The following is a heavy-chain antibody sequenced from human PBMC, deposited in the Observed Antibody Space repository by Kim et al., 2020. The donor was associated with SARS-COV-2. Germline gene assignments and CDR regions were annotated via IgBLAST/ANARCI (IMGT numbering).Heavy chain of an antibody. CDR2: IYSGGST. V-gene: IGHV3-66*02. Sequence: GGSLRLSCAASGFTVSSNYMSWVRQAPGKGLEWVSVIYSGGSTYYADSVKGRFTISRDNSKNTLYLQMNSLRAEDTAVYYCARDYVVRGVIRGGGLGRYYYGMDVWGQGTTVTVSS. CDR3: ARDYVVRGVIRGGGLGRYYYGMDV. J-gene: IGHJ6*02. D-gene: IGHD3-10*01. CDR1: GFTVSSNY.